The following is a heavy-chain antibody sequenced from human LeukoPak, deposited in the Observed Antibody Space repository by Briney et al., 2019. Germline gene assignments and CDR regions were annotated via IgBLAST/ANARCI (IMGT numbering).Heavy chain of an antibody. J-gene: IGHJ4*02. CDR3: ADFGSGSYCLDY. CDR2: ISDSGGKI. D-gene: IGHD3-10*01. CDR1: GFTFSSYA. V-gene: IGHV3-23*01. Sequence: GGSLRLSCAASGFTFSSYAMSWVRQAPGKGLEWVSHISDSGGKIYYADSVKGRFTISRDNSKNTLYLQMDSLRAEDTAIYYCADFGSGSYCLDYWGQGTLVTVSS.